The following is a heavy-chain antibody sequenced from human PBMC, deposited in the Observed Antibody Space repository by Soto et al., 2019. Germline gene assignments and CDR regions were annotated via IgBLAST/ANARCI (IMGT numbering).Heavy chain of an antibody. CDR3: ARASPYYDILTGDNNWFDP. J-gene: IGHJ5*02. CDR1: GGSFSGYY. Sequence: KLPDTLSLTCVVYGGSFSGYYWTWIRQPPGTGLEWIGEINHSGSTNYNPSLKSRVTISVDTSKNQFSLKLTSVTAADTAVYYCARASPYYDILTGDNNWFDPWGQGTLVTVS. CDR2: INHSGST. D-gene: IGHD3-9*01. V-gene: IGHV4-34*01.